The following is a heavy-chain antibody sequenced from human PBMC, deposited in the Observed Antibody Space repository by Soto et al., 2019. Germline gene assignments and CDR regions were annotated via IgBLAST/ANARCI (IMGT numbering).Heavy chain of an antibody. Sequence: QMQLQESGPGLVKPSQTLSLTCTVSGGSISSGGYYWSWIRQNPGKGLEYIGYIYYSGSTYYNPSRKSRVTMSIDTSKNQFSLKLGTVTAADTAVYYCARFDYDSGSYLDKPFDIWGQGTLVTVSS. J-gene: IGHJ3*02. D-gene: IGHD3-22*01. V-gene: IGHV4-31*03. CDR2: IYYSGST. CDR3: ARFDYDSGSYLDKPFDI. CDR1: GGSISSGGYY.